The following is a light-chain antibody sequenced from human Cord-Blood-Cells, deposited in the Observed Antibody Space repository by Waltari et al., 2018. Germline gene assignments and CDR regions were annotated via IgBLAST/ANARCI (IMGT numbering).Light chain of an antibody. CDR2: GAS. J-gene: IGKJ3*01. Sequence: IVLTQSPGTLSLSPGERATLSCRASHSVSSSYLAWYQQKPGKSPRLLIYGASSRATGIPDRFSGSGSGTDFTLTISRLEPEDFAVYYCQRYGSSPLFTFGPGTKVDIK. V-gene: IGKV3-20*01. CDR1: HSVSSSY. CDR3: QRYGSSPLFT.